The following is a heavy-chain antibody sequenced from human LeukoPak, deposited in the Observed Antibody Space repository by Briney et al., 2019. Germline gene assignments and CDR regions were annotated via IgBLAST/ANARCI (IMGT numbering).Heavy chain of an antibody. J-gene: IGHJ3*02. V-gene: IGHV4-59*01. CDR3: MRHRIRIPTTGEIDAFDI. CDR2: FYSSGST. Sequence: SETLPLTCTVSGVSISTYYWSWVRQPPGKGLEWIGYFYSSGSTNYNPSLKSRVTISIDTSKNQFSLKLRSVTAADTAMYYCMRHRIRIPTTGEIDAFDIWGQGTMVTVSS. CDR1: GVSISTYY. D-gene: IGHD1-14*01.